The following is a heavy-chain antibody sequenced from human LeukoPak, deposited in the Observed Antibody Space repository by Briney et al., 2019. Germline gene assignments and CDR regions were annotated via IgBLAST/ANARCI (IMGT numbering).Heavy chain of an antibody. D-gene: IGHD3-10*01. CDR1: GGSISSYY. CDR2: IYTSGST. CDR3: ARHSGLRLDYYYYYMDV. Sequence: SETLSLTCTVSGGSISSYYWSWIRQPAGKGLEWIGRIYTSGSTNYNPSLKSRVTISVDTSKNQFSLKLSSVTAADTAVYYCARHSGLRLDYYYYYMDVWGKGTTVTISS. V-gene: IGHV4-4*07. J-gene: IGHJ6*03.